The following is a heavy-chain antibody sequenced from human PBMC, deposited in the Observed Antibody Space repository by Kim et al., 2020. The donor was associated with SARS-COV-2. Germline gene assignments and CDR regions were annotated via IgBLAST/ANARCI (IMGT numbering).Heavy chain of an antibody. CDR3: ARENSSGNELDY. V-gene: IGHV3-11*01. J-gene: IGHJ4*02. D-gene: IGHD3-22*01. Sequence: YGDAVKGRVTITRENTNHSLSLKMSSLKAEDTVLYYCARENSSGNELDYWGQGTLVTVSS.